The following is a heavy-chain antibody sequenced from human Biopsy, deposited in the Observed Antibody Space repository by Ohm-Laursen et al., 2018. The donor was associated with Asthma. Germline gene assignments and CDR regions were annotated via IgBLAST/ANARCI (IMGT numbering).Heavy chain of an antibody. D-gene: IGHD3-9*01. CDR1: GYTFISYA. V-gene: IGHV1-3*01. CDR3: ARTYYDFLTGQVNDVFAI. CDR2: INAGNGNT. J-gene: IGHJ3*02. Sequence: GASVKVSCKASGYTFISYAIHWVRQAPGQRLEWMGWINAGNGNTKYSQKFQGRVTITRDTSASTAYMELSSLRSEDTAVYYCARTYYDFLTGQVNDVFAIWGQGTTVTVSS.